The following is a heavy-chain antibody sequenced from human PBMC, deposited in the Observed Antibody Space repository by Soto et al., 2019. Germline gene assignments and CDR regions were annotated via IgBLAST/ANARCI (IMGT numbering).Heavy chain of an antibody. CDR2: IIPIFGSA. J-gene: IGHJ4*02. Sequence: SVKVSCKTSGGTFNSYIITWVRQAPGQGLEWMGGIIPIFGSADYAQKLQGRVTITADESTSTAYMELSSLGSEDTAVYYCARAFASNKYYFDSWGQGTQVTVSS. CDR1: GGTFNSYI. D-gene: IGHD3-3*02. V-gene: IGHV1-69*13. CDR3: ARAFASNKYYFDS.